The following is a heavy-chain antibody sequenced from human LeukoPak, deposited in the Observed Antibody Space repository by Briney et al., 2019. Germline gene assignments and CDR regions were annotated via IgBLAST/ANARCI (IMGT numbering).Heavy chain of an antibody. V-gene: IGHV3-33*01. CDR1: GFTFSSYG. Sequence: GGSLRLSCAASGFTFSSYGMHWVRQAPGKGLEWVAVIWYDGSNKYYADSVKGRFTISRDNSKNTLYLQMNSLRAEDTAVYYCARDSSGYEGPLDYWGQGTLVTVSP. CDR3: ARDSSGYEGPLDY. CDR2: IWYDGSNK. J-gene: IGHJ4*02. D-gene: IGHD3-22*01.